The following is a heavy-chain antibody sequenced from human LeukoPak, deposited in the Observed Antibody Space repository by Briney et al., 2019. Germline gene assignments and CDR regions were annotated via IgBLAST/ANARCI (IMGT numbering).Heavy chain of an antibody. J-gene: IGHJ4*02. CDR1: GFTFSSYW. D-gene: IGHD1-26*01. CDR2: IKQDGSEK. V-gene: IGHV3-7*01. CDR3: ARSEWELQDPLYY. Sequence: PGGSLRLSCAASGFTFSSYWMSWVRQAPGRGLEWVANIKQDGSEKYYVDSVKGRFTISRDNAKNSPYLQMNSLRAEDTAVYYCARSEWELQDPLYYWGQGTLVTVSS.